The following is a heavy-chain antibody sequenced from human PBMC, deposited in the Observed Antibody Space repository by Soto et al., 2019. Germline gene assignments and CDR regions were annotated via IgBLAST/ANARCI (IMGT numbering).Heavy chain of an antibody. V-gene: IGHV2-5*02. J-gene: IGHJ4*02. D-gene: IGHD6-19*01. CDR1: GFSFNTRGVG. Sequence: QITLKESGPTLMKPTQTLALTCTFSGFSFNTRGVGVAWIRQPPGKTLAWLAVIYWDGDRRYSPSLTDRLSITKDMSTKQVVLTLSNVDPVDTGTYYCAHLVPGPLSFAYWGQGALVTVSS. CDR3: AHLVPGPLSFAY. CDR2: IYWDGDR.